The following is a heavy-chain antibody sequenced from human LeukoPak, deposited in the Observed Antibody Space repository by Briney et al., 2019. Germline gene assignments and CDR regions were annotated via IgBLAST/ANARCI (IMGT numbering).Heavy chain of an antibody. V-gene: IGHV3-64D*06. CDR3: VNQISGWVY. J-gene: IGHJ4*02. CDR1: GFTFSTLP. CDR2: TSSNGGST. D-gene: IGHD6-19*01. Sequence: PGGSLRLACSASGFTFSTLPMHWVRQAPGKGLEYVSGTSSNGGSTYYADSVKGRFTISRDNSKNTLYLQTSSLRPEDTAVYYCVNQISGWVYWGQGTLVTVSS.